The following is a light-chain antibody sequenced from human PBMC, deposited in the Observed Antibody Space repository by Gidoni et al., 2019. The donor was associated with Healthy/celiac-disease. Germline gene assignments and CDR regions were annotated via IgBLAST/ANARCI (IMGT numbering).Light chain of an antibody. Sequence: QLVLTQSPPASASLGASVKLTCTLSSGHSNYAIAWHQQQPEKGPRYLMKLNSDGSHSKGDGIPDRFSGSSSGAERYLTISSLQSEDEADYYCQTWGTGIRVFGGGTKLTVL. J-gene: IGLJ3*02. CDR1: SGHSNYA. CDR2: LNSDGSH. CDR3: QTWGTGIRV. V-gene: IGLV4-69*01.